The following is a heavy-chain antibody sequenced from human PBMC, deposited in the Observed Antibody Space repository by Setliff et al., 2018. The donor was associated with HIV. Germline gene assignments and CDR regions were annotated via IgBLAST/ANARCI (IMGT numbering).Heavy chain of an antibody. CDR1: GYSFTSYS. CDR2: VSAYNGNT. CDR3: ARGPVAGLMRK. D-gene: IGHD6-19*01. V-gene: IGHV1-18*01. J-gene: IGHJ4*02. Sequence: ASVKVSCKVFGYSFTSYSISWVRQAPGQGLEWMGWVSAYNGNTNYAQKRQGRVTMTTDTSTSTAYMGLRSLRSDDTAGYYCARGPVAGLMRKWGQGTQVTVSS.